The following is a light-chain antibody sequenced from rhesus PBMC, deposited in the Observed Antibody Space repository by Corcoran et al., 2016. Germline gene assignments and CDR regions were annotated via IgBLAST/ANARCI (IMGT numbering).Light chain of an antibody. CDR1: QSVSSY. Sequence: EIVMTQSPATLALSPGERATLSCRASQSVSSYLAWYQQKPGQAPRLLIYGASSRATGIPDRFRGRGSGTDVTLNISSLEPEDVGVYFCLQSSNWPRTFGQGTKVEIK. CDR3: LQSSNWPRT. V-gene: IGKV3-24*04. CDR2: GAS. J-gene: IGKJ1*01.